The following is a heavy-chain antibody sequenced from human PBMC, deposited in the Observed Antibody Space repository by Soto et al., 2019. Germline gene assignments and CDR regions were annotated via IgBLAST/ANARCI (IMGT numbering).Heavy chain of an antibody. V-gene: IGHV1-69*01. CDR3: ARGQFHHVSNYYYALDV. Sequence: QVQLVQSGAEVKKPGSSVKVSCKASGGTFSSYAISWVRQAPGQGLEWMGGFIPMFNRPHSARKFQGRVTITADESTXXXXXXXSXLRSEDTAVYYCARGQFHHVSNYYYALDVWGQGTTVTVSS. CDR2: FIPMFNRP. J-gene: IGHJ6*02. CDR1: GGTFSSYA.